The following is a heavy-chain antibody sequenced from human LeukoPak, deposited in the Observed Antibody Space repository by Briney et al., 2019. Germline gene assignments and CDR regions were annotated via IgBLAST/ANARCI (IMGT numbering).Heavy chain of an antibody. D-gene: IGHD2-2*01. CDR1: GYTFTGYY. J-gene: IGHJ5*02. V-gene: IGHV1-2*02. CDR2: INPNSGGT. CDR3: ARGLFEYQLPRDNWFDP. Sequence: ASVKVSCKASGYTFTGYYMHWVRQAPGQGLEWMGWINPNSGGTNYAQKFQGRVTMTRDTSISTAYMELSRLRSDDTAVYYCARGLFEYQLPRDNWFDPWGQGTLVTVSS.